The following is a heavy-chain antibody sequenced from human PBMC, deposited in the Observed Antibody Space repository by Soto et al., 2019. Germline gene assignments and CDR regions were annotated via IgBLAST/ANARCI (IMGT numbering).Heavy chain of an antibody. CDR2: ISTSNGKT. CDR3: ARDLISYCNNARRWLDP. J-gene: IGHJ5*02. D-gene: IGHD3-16*02. Sequence: QVQLVQSGAEVKKPGASVMLSCKTSGYTFTNHGISWVRQAPGQGPEWMGWISTSNGKTDYTQKLQGRLTLTTDTSTSTAYMQLSNLRSDDTAVYYCARDLISYCNNARRWLDPWGQGSLVTVSS. CDR1: GYTFTNHG. V-gene: IGHV1-18*01.